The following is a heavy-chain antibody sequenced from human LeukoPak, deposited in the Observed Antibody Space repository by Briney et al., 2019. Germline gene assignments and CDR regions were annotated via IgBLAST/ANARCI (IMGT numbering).Heavy chain of an antibody. J-gene: IGHJ4*02. D-gene: IGHD6-13*01. CDR2: ISYDGSNK. CDR3: ARAPAAAWLVRSYFDY. V-gene: IGHV3-30-3*01. Sequence: PGGSLRLSCAASGFTFSSYAMHWVRQAPGKGLEWVAVISYDGSNKYYADSVKGRFTISRDNSKNTLYLQMNSLRAEDTAVYYCARAPAAAWLVRSYFDYWGQGTLVTVSS. CDR1: GFTFSSYA.